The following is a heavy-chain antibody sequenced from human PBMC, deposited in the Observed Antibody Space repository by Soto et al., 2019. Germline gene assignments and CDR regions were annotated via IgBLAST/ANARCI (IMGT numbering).Heavy chain of an antibody. Sequence: GGALRLSFVASCFTFSIYWMNLVLQAPGEGLEWVANINQDESQKYYADSVEGRFSISRDNAMNALYLQMNSLRVGDAAVYYCATKVVIGGIGFEDYWRQRILVSVSS. V-gene: IGHV3-7*01. CDR1: CFTFSIYW. J-gene: IGHJ4*02. CDR2: INQDESQK. CDR3: ATKVVIGGIGFEDY. D-gene: IGHD2-15*01.